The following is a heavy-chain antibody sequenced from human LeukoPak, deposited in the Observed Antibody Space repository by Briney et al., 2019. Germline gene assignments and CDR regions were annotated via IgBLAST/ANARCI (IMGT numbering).Heavy chain of an antibody. CDR2: IYYSGTT. CDR3: ARVTRGYNYGSDY. V-gene: IGHV4-59*01. D-gene: IGHD5-18*01. CDR1: GGSISTYY. J-gene: IGHJ4*02. Sequence: SETLSLTCTVSGGSISTYYWSWIRQPPGKGLEWIGYIYYSGTTSYSPSLKSRVTISVDTSKNQFSLMLSSMTAADTALYYCARVTRGYNYGSDYWGQGTLVTVSS.